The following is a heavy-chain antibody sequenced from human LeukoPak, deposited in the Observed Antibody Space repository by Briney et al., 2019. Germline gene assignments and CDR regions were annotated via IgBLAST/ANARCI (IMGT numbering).Heavy chain of an antibody. V-gene: IGHV4-39*01. CDR1: GGSISSRSHY. CDR3: ARLLYDSRGYYYFDY. CDR2: IYYSGST. Sequence: PSETLSLTCSVSGGSISSRSHYWGWIRQPPGKGLEWIGSIYYSGSTYGNPSLKSRVTISVDTSKNQFSLKLSSVTAADTAVYYCARLLYDSRGYYYFDYWGQGTLVTVSS. J-gene: IGHJ4*02. D-gene: IGHD3-22*01.